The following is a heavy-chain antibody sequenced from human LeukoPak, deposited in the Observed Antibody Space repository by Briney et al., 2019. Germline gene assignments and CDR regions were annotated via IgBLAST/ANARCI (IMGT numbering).Heavy chain of an antibody. CDR3: ATYWRHFDWLLSDI. J-gene: IGHJ3*02. CDR2: IKQDGSEN. V-gene: IGHV3-7*05. CDR1: GFTFRDYW. D-gene: IGHD3-9*01. Sequence: GGSLTLSFEASGFTFRDYWMTWVRQAPGRGLEGVANIKQDGSENHYVDSVKGRFTISRDNAKNTLYLQMNSLRAEDTAVYYCATYWRHFDWLLSDIWGLGTMVTVSS.